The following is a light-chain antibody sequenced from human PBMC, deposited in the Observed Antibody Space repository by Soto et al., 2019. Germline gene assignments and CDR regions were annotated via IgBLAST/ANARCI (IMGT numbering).Light chain of an antibody. V-gene: IGKV3-11*01. Sequence: EIVLTQSPATLSLSPGERATLSCRASQSVSSYLAWYQQKPGQAPRLLIYDASNRATGIPARFSGSGSGTDFTLTISSLEPEDFAVYYCQQYYSTPYIFGQGTKLEIK. CDR1: QSVSSY. CDR3: QQYYSTPYI. CDR2: DAS. J-gene: IGKJ2*01.